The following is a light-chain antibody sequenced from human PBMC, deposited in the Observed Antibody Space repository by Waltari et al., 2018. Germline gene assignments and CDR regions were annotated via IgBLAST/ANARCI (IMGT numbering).Light chain of an antibody. CDR1: SGHSTNI. J-gene: IGLJ3*02. CDR2: VNSDGSH. Sequence: QLVLTQSPSASASLGASVKLTCTLDSGHSTNIIAWHQQQPQKGPRYLMKVNSDGSHSKGDEIPERFSGSTSSSGTDRYLTISSVQSEDEADYYCQSGGHDTWVFGGGTNLTVL. CDR3: QSGGHDTWV. V-gene: IGLV4-69*02.